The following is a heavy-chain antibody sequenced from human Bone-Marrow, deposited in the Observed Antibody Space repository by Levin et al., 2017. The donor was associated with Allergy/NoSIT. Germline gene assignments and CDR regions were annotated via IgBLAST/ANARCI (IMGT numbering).Heavy chain of an antibody. CDR3: VRVTETFTLPGNNYFDS. D-gene: IGHD2-21*02. CDR2: ISTSGVT. V-gene: IGHV4-61*02. J-gene: IGHJ4*02. CDR1: GGSFSSGDFY. Sequence: PSETLSLTCTVSGGSFSSGDFYWSWIRQPAGKGLEWIGRISTSGVTNYNPSLAGRVTMSLETSKNQLSLKLSSVTATDTAVYFCVRVTETFTLPGNNYFDSWGQGTLVTVSS.